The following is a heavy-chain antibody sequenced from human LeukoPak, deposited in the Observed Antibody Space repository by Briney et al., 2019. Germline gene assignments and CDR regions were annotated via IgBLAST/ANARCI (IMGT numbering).Heavy chain of an antibody. Sequence: GGSLRLSCSASGFTFSNYAMHWVRQAPGKGLEFVSGISSTGGSTNYPDSVKDRLSISRDNSKNTLYLQMTSLRADDTAVYYCVKDQHCSTISCATRTGFDPWGEGTSVTVSS. J-gene: IGHJ5*02. V-gene: IGHV3-64D*06. CDR2: ISSTGGST. CDR3: VKDQHCSTISCATRTGFDP. D-gene: IGHD2-2*01. CDR1: GFTFSNYA.